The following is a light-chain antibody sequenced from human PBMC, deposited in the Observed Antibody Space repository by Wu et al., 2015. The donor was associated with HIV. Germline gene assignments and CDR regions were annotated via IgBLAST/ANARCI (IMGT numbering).Light chain of an antibody. CDR2: DAS. CDR1: QTVGSY. V-gene: IGKV3-20*01. Sequence: EIVLTQSPVTLSLSPGGRATLSCRASQTVGSYLAWYQQKPGQAPRLLIYDASSRATGIPDRFSGSGSGTDFTLTISRLEPEDFAVYSCQQYGSSPYTFGQGTKLEIK. J-gene: IGKJ2*01. CDR3: QQYGSSPYT.